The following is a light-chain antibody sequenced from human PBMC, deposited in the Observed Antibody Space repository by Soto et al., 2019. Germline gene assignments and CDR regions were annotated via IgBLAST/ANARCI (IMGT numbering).Light chain of an antibody. CDR1: QSVSSSY. Sequence: EIVLTQSPGTLSLSPGERATLSCRASQSVSSSYLAWYQQKPGQAPRLLIYGASSRATGIPDRFSGSGSGTDFTLSISSLEPEDLAVYSCQQYGSSPPYTFGQGTKLEIK. CDR3: QQYGSSPPYT. CDR2: GAS. J-gene: IGKJ2*01. V-gene: IGKV3-20*01.